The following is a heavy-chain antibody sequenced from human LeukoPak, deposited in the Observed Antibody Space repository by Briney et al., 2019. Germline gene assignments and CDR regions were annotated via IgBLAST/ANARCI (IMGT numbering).Heavy chain of an antibody. D-gene: IGHD6-13*01. CDR2: IGGSGGST. J-gene: IGHJ4*02. CDR1: GFTFSSYA. Sequence: GGSLRLSCAASGFTFSSYAMSWVRQAPGKGLEWVSAIGGSGGSTYYADSVKGRFTISRDNSKNTLCLQMNSLRAEDTAVYYCAKTPYSSSWYYSDYWGQGTLVTVSS. CDR3: AKTPYSSSWYYSDY. V-gene: IGHV3-23*01.